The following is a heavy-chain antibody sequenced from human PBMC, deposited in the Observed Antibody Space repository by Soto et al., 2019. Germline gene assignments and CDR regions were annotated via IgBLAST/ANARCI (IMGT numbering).Heavy chain of an antibody. J-gene: IGHJ5*02. CDR3: ARHNRYSSTWFEGWFDP. D-gene: IGHD6-13*01. CDR1: GFKFTSYW. CDR2: IDPSDSYT. Sequence: GESLKISCKVSGFKFTSYWIAWVRQTPGRGLEWMGRIDPSDSYTNYSPSFQGQVTISADKSISTAYLQWSSLKASDTAMYYCARHNRYSSTWFEGWFDPWGQGTLVTVSS. V-gene: IGHV5-10-1*04.